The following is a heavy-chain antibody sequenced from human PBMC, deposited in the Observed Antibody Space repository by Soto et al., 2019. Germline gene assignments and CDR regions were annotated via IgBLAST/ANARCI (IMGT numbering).Heavy chain of an antibody. J-gene: IGHJ3*02. CDR2: IKHDGREK. V-gene: IGHV3-7*05. D-gene: IGHD4-17*01. CDR1: GFMFTSYW. Sequence: EVQLVESGGTLVQPGGSLRLSCVASGFMFTSYWMTWVRQAPGKGLEWVANIKHDGREKQYVDSVKGRFTISRDNAKNSLYLQIDSLRADDTVTYFCARDPYGGIYGAFDIWGQGTMVIVSS. CDR3: ARDPYGGIYGAFDI.